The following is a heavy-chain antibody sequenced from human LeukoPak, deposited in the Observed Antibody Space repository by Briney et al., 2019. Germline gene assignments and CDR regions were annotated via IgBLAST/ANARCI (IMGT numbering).Heavy chain of an antibody. Sequence: GGSLRLSCAASGFTFIDHYMDWVRQAPGKGLEWIGRIRNRANSYTTEYAASVKGRFTVSRDDSKNSLFLQMNSLESEDTAVYYCARRNSVTQGLDNWGQGTLVTVSS. CDR3: ARRNSVTQGLDN. D-gene: IGHD5/OR15-5a*01. V-gene: IGHV3-72*01. J-gene: IGHJ4*02. CDR2: IRNRANSYTT. CDR1: GFTFIDHY.